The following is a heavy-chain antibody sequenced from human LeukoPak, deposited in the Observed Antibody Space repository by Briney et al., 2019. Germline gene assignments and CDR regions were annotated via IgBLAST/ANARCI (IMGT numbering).Heavy chain of an antibody. Sequence: PGGSLRLSCAASGFTFSSYAMSWVRQAPGKGLEWVSAISGSGGSTYYADSVKGRFTISRDNSKNTLYLHMNSLRAEDTAVYYCATVPLRYFDWISPPDYWGQGTLVTVSS. D-gene: IGHD3-9*01. CDR3: ATVPLRYFDWISPPDY. V-gene: IGHV3-23*01. CDR2: ISGSGGST. CDR1: GFTFSSYA. J-gene: IGHJ4*02.